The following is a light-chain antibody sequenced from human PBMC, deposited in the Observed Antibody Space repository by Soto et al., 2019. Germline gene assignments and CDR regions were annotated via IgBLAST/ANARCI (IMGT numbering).Light chain of an antibody. V-gene: IGKV3-15*01. Sequence: IVMTQSPATLSVSPGERATLSCRASQSVGIKLAWYQQKPGQAPRLLMYSASTRATGIAARFSGGGSGTEFTLTINSLQSEDFAVYYCQQYNNWPMWTFGQGTKVDI. CDR1: QSVGIK. J-gene: IGKJ1*01. CDR2: SAS. CDR3: QQYNNWPMWT.